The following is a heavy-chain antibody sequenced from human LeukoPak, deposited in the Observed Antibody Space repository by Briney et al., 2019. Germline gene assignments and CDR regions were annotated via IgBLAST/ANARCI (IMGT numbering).Heavy chain of an antibody. CDR1: GYSISSGYY. V-gene: IGHV4-38-2*01. Sequence: SETLSLTCAVSGYSISSGYYWGWIRQPPGKGLEWIGGIYHSGSTYYNPSLKSRVTISVDTSKNQFSLKLSSVTAADTAVYYCARRLRATVTTSDYWGQGTLVTVSS. CDR2: IYHSGST. D-gene: IGHD4-17*01. CDR3: ARRLRATVTTSDY. J-gene: IGHJ4*02.